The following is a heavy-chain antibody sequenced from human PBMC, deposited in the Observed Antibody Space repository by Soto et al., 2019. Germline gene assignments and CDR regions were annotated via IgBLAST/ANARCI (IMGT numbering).Heavy chain of an antibody. Sequence: QVQLQESGPGLVKPSQTLSLTCTVSGGSISSGGYYWSWIRQHPGKGLEWIGYIYYSGSTYYNPSLKGRVTISVDTSKTQFSLKLSSVTAADTAVYYCARVSGFMVRGVSYYMDVWGKGTTVTVSS. V-gene: IGHV4-31*03. CDR1: GGSISSGGYY. J-gene: IGHJ6*03. CDR2: IYYSGST. D-gene: IGHD3-10*01. CDR3: ARVSGFMVRGVSYYMDV.